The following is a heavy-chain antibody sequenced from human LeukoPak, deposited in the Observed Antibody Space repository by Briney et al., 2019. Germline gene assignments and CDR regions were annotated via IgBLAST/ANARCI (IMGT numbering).Heavy chain of an antibody. J-gene: IGHJ5*02. V-gene: IGHV1-69*01. D-gene: IGHD3-10*01. CDR2: IIPIFGTA. Sequence: GSSVKVSCKASGGTFSSYAISWVRQAPGQGLEWMGGIIPIFGTANYAQKFQGRVTITADESTSTAYMELSSLRSEDTAVYYCARESITMVRGVITRNWLDPWGQGTLVTVSS. CDR1: GGTFSSYA. CDR3: ARESITMVRGVITRNWLDP.